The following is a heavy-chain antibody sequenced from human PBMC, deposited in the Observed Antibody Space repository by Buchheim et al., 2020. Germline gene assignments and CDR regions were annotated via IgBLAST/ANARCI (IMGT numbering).Heavy chain of an antibody. Sequence: EVQLVESGGGLVQPGGSLRLSCAASGLTFSTYWMHWVRQAPGKGLVWVSRINTYGNTRTYADSVKGRFTISRDNAKNTLYLQMDSLRVEDTAEYYCATGDGDSRYYFDYWGQGIL. V-gene: IGHV3-74*01. CDR2: INTYGNTR. J-gene: IGHJ4*02. CDR3: ATGDGDSRYYFDY. CDR1: GLTFSTYW. D-gene: IGHD4-17*01.